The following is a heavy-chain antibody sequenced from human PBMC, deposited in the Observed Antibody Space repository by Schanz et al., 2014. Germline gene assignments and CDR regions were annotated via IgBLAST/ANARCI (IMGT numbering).Heavy chain of an antibody. V-gene: IGHV3-23*04. D-gene: IGHD2-15*01. CDR2: ISGSGGST. CDR1: GFTFSSYA. CDR3: ARKVVAAIGGYYDN. J-gene: IGHJ4*02. Sequence: EVKMVESGGTLVRPGGSLRLSCAASGFTFSSYAMSWVRQAPGKGLEWVSAISGSGGSTYYADSVKGRVTISRDNSKNTLYLQMNSLRAEDTAVYYCARKVVAAIGGYYDNWGQGTLVIVSS.